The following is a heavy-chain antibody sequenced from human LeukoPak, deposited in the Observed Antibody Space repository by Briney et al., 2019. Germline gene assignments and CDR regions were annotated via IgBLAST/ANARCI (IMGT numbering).Heavy chain of an antibody. V-gene: IGHV3-23*01. CDR1: GFTFSNYA. CDR2: ISGIGVST. CDR3: AKARWGESRDGYNLYY. Sequence: GGSLRLSCAASGFTFSNYAMHWVRQAPGKGLEWVSAISGIGVSTYYADSVKGRFTISRDNSKNTLYLQMNSLRAEDTAVYYCAKARWGESRDGYNLYYWGQGTLVTVSS. J-gene: IGHJ4*02. D-gene: IGHD5-24*01.